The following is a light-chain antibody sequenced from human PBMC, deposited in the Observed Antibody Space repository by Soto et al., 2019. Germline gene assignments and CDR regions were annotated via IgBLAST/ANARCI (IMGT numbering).Light chain of an antibody. CDR3: QHYDKWPWT. V-gene: IGKV3-15*01. Sequence: DIVMPQSPATLSMSPGERATLACRASQTINNTLAWNQQKPGQAPRRLIYGASTRATGIPDRFSGSGSGTEFTLTISSLQSEDVAVYYCQHYDKWPWTFGQGTKVEIK. CDR2: GAS. J-gene: IGKJ1*01. CDR1: QTINNT.